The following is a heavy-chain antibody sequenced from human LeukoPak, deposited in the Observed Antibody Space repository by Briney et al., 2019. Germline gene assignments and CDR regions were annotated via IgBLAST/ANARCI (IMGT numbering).Heavy chain of an antibody. V-gene: IGHV4-59*01. CDR3: ARDPSGGSI. CDR2: IYYSGST. CDR1: GGSISSYY. Sequence: SETLSLTCTVSGGSISSYYWSWTRQPPGKGLEWIGYIYYSGSTNYNPSLKSRVTISVDTSKNQFSLKLSSVTAADTAVYYRARDPSGGSIWGQGTMVTVSS. D-gene: IGHD2-15*01. J-gene: IGHJ3*02.